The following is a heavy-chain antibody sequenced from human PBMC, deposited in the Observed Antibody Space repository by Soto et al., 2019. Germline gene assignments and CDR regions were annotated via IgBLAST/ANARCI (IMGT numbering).Heavy chain of an antibody. CDR3: GRLPARTVVTGYFDY. D-gene: IGHD2-15*01. Sequence: QVQLVQSGAEVKKPGASVKVSCKASGYTFTSYYMHWVRQAPGQGLEWMGIINPSGGSTSYAQKFQGRVTMTRDTSTSTVYMELSSLRSEDTAVYYCGRLPARTVVTGYFDYWGQGTLVTVSS. V-gene: IGHV1-46*01. CDR2: INPSGGST. CDR1: GYTFTSYY. J-gene: IGHJ4*02.